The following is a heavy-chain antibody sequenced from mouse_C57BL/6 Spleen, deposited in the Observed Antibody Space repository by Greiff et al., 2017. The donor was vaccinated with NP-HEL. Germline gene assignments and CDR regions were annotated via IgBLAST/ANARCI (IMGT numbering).Heavy chain of an antibody. CDR2: IYPGDGDT. Sequence: VQLQQSGPELVKPGASVKISCKASGYAFSSSWMNWVKQRPGKGLEWIGRIYPGDGDTNYNGKFKGKATLTADKSSSTAYMQLSSLTSEDSAVYFCARWDYYGSRNYAMDYWGQGTSVTVSS. D-gene: IGHD1-1*01. CDR1: GYAFSSSW. J-gene: IGHJ4*01. V-gene: IGHV1-82*01. CDR3: ARWDYYGSRNYAMDY.